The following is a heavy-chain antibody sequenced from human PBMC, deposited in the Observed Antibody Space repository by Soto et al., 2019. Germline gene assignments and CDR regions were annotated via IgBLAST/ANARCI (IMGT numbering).Heavy chain of an antibody. CDR3: AASCVGCGGFNYYGMDV. Sequence: SETLSLTCTVSGGSISSGGYYWSWIRQHPGKGLEWIGYIYYSGTTYYNPSLKSRVTISVDTSKNQFSLKLSSVTAADTAVYYCAASCVGCGGFNYYGMDVWGQGTTVTVSS. V-gene: IGHV4-31*02. CDR2: IYYSGTT. J-gene: IGHJ6*02. D-gene: IGHD2-21*01. CDR1: GGSISSGGYY.